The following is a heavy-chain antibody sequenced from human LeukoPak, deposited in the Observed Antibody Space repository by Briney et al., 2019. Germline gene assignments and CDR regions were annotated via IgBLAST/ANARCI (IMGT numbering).Heavy chain of an antibody. CDR2: VYYSGST. CDR3: AKHWHSSCRWFNWFYP. J-gene: IGHJ5*02. V-gene: IGHV4-39*01. D-gene: IGHD2-15*01. Sequence: SETLSLTCAVSVGSIRRIYYYWGLIRQPPGKGLEWIGSVYYSGSTYYNPSLKSRVTISVDTSKNQFSLKLSSVTAADTAVFYCAKHWHSSCRWFNWFYPWGQGTLVTVSS. CDR1: VGSIRRIYYY.